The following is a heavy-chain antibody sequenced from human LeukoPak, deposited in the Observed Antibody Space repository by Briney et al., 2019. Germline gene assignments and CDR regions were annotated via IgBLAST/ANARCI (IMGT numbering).Heavy chain of an antibody. J-gene: IGHJ6*03. CDR3: ARGGLGYNSGWNLHLGPYYYYYYMDV. Sequence: GGSLRLSCAASGFTFDDYGMIWVRQAPGKGLECVSGIDWNGDSTGYADSVQGRFTISRDNAKNSLYLQMNSLRAEDTALYYCARGGLGYNSGWNLHLGPYYYYYYMDVWGKGTTVTISS. CDR1: GFTFDDYG. D-gene: IGHD6-19*01. V-gene: IGHV3-20*04. CDR2: IDWNGDST.